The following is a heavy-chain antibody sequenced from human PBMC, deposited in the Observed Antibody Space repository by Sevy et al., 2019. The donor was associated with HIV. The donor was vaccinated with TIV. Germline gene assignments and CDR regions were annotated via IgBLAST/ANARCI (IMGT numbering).Heavy chain of an antibody. CDR2: ISVYNGDT. CDR3: ARTRCGGDCYSYRHYCYYDMDV. V-gene: IGHV1-18*04. J-gene: IGHJ6*02. Sequence: ASVKVSCKASGYTFTSNIITWVRQAPGQGLQWMGWISVYNGDTKYAQKLQGRVTMTTDTSTSTTYMELRSLRSDDTAVYYCARTRCGGDCYSYRHYCYYDMDVWGQGTTVTVS. CDR1: GYTFTSNI. D-gene: IGHD2-21*02.